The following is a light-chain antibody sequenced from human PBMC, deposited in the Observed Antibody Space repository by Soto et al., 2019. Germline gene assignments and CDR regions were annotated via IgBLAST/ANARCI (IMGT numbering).Light chain of an antibody. CDR2: EVT. J-gene: IGLJ3*02. V-gene: IGLV2-8*01. Sequence: QLVLTQPPSASGSPGQSVTISCTGTSSDVGGYNYVSWYQQYPGRAPKLMIYEVTKRPSGVPDRFSGSKSGNTASLTVSGLQAEDVADYYCSSYAASNNFYFVFGGGTKLTVL. CDR3: SSYAASNNFYFV. CDR1: SSDVGGYNY.